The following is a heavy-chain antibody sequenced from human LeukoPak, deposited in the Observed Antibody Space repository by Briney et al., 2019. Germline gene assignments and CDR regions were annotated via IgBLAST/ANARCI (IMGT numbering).Heavy chain of an antibody. Sequence: GGSLRLSCAVSGFIFDDYAMHWVRQAPGKGLEWVSGITWGRDNLAYAASVKGRFTISRDNAKNSLYLQMNSLGAEDTAVYYCARGASSSGWSYFDYWGQGTLVTVSS. J-gene: IGHJ4*02. CDR3: ARGASSSGWSYFDY. CDR1: GFIFDDYA. V-gene: IGHV3-9*01. CDR2: ITWGRDNL. D-gene: IGHD6-19*01.